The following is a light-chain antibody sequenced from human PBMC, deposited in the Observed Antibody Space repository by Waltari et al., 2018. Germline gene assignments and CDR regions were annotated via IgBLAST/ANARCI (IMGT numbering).Light chain of an antibody. CDR1: SSDIGANNY. Sequence: QSALTQPASVSGSPGQSITISCTGTSSDIGANNYVSWYRQHPGKAPKLILYHVTTRPSAVSNRFSGSKSGNTASLTISGLQAEDEADYFCSSYTITYTRVFGGGTKLTVL. CDR3: SSYTITYTRV. CDR2: HVT. J-gene: IGLJ3*02. V-gene: IGLV2-14*01.